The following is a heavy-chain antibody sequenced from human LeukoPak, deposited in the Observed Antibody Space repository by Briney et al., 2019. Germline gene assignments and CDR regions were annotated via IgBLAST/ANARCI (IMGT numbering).Heavy chain of an antibody. V-gene: IGHV3-30-3*01. Sequence: HPGRSLRLSCAASGFTFTNYAMQWARQAPGKGLEWVAIISFDGTNKDYADYVKGRFTISRDNSENTLFLQMKSLRAEDTAVYYCTREGYYAFDIWGQGTMVTVSS. CDR2: ISFDGTNK. D-gene: IGHD3-22*01. CDR1: GFTFTNYA. CDR3: TREGYYAFDI. J-gene: IGHJ3*02.